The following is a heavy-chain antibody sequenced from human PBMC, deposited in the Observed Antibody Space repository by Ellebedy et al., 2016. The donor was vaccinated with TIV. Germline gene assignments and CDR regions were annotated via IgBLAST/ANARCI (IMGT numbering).Heavy chain of an antibody. V-gene: IGHV3-7*03. J-gene: IGHJ6*02. CDR2: IKQDGSEK. CDR1: GFTFSSYW. Sequence: GESLKISCAASGFTFSSYWMSWVRQAPGKGLEWVANIKQDGSEKYYVDSVKGRFTISRDSTKNSLYLQMNTLRAEDTAVYYCARTGAYADSYYYHYGMDVWGQGTTVTVSS. CDR3: ARTGAYADSYYYHYGMDV. D-gene: IGHD4-17*01.